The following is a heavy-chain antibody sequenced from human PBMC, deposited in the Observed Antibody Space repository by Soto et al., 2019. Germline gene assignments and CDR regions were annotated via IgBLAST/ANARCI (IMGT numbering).Heavy chain of an antibody. V-gene: IGHV3-23*01. CDR2: ITSDGSNK. D-gene: IGHD2-8*01. J-gene: IGHJ4*02. CDR1: GSTFSSYG. CDR3: AKDYCTNGVCYFDY. Sequence: PGGSLRLSCAASGSTFSSYGMHWVRQAPGKGLEWVATITSDGSNKYYADSVKGRFTISRDTSKNTLYVQMSSLRAEDTALYYCAKDYCTNGVCYFDYWGQGALVTVSS.